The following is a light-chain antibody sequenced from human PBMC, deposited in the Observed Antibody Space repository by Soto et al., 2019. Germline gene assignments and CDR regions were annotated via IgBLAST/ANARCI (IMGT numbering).Light chain of an antibody. CDR3: SSYAGTNNYV. Sequence: QSALTQPRSVSGSPGQSVTISCTGTSSDVGAYHYVSWYQQHPGKAPTLIIYEVSQRPSGVPDRFSGSKSGNTASLTVSGLQADDEADYYCSSYAGTNNYVFGTGTKVTVL. CDR2: EVS. CDR1: SSDVGAYHY. J-gene: IGLJ1*01. V-gene: IGLV2-8*01.